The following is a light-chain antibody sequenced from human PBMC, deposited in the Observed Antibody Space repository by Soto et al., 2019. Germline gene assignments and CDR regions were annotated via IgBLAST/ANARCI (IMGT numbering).Light chain of an antibody. CDR1: QTIGSH. J-gene: IGKJ5*01. V-gene: IGKV1-39*01. CDR3: QQTYTGAN. CDR2: AAS. Sequence: DIQMTQSPSSLSASIGDRVTITCRAGQTIGSHLNWYQQKPGKAPKLLIFAASNLQSGVPSRFSGSGSGTDFTLTINSLQPEDFASYYCQQTYTGANFGQGTRLDSK.